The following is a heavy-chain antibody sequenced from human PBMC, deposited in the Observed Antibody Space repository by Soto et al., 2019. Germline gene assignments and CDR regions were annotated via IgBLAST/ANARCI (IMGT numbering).Heavy chain of an antibody. V-gene: IGHV3-23*01. CDR1: GFTFSDYA. CDR2: ISGSAGDT. D-gene: IGHD1-26*01. J-gene: IGHJ4*02. Sequence: PGGSLRLSCVASGFTFSDYAMTWVRQAPGKGMEWVSAISGSAGDTFYADSVKGRFTISRDNSKRTLYLDMHSLRAEDTDVYYCALWDQERQWVFLHNWCQALLVSVSS. CDR3: ALWDQERQWVFLHN.